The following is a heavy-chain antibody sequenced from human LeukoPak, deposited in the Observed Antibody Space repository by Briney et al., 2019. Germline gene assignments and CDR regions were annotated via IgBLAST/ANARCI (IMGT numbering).Heavy chain of an antibody. J-gene: IGHJ4*02. CDR1: GFVFSSNS. V-gene: IGHV3-48*04. CDR3: DTSGYSNIDY. Sequence: PGGSLRLSCAASGFVFSSNSMIWVRQAPGKGLEWVSYISSSSSTIYYADSVKGRFTISRDNARNSLYLQMNSLRAEDTAVYYCDTSGYSNIDYWGQGTLVTVSS. D-gene: IGHD4-11*01. CDR2: ISSSSSTI.